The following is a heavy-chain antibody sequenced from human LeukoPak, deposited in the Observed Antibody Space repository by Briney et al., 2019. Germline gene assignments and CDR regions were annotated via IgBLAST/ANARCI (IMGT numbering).Heavy chain of an antibody. CDR1: GGTFSSYA. J-gene: IGHJ4*02. CDR3: ASQVDSSGYYSYFDY. V-gene: IGHV1-69*04. CDR2: IIPIFGIA. D-gene: IGHD3-22*01. Sequence: SVKASCKASGGTFSSYAISWVRQAPGQGLEWMGRIIPIFGIANYAQKFQGRVTITADKSTSTAYMELSSLRSEDTAVYYCASQVDSSGYYSYFDYWGQGTLVTVSS.